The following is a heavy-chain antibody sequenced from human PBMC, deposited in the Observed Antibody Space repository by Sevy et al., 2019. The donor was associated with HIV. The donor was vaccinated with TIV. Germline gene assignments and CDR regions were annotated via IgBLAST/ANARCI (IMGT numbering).Heavy chain of an antibody. D-gene: IGHD3-16*01. Sequence: SETLSLTCTVSGGSISSYYWSWIRQPAGKGLEWIGRIYTSGSTNYNPSLKSRVTMSVDTSKNQFSLKLSSVTAADTAAYYCARDGGGRAVAGYYYYYYMDVWGKRTTVTVSS. CDR1: GGSISSYY. J-gene: IGHJ6*03. CDR2: IYTSGST. V-gene: IGHV4-4*07. CDR3: ARDGGGRAVAGYYYYYYMDV.